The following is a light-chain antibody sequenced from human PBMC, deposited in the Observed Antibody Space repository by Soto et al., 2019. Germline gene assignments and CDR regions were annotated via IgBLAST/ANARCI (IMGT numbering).Light chain of an antibody. CDR1: SSDVGGYDY. J-gene: IGLJ1*01. Sequence: QSALTQPPSASGSPGQSVTISCTGTSSDVGGYDYVSWYQQHPGKAPKLMTYEVTIRPSGVSNRFSGSKSGNTASLTISGLQAEDEADYYCSSYTITNTYVFGTGTKVTVL. CDR2: EVT. V-gene: IGLV2-8*01. CDR3: SSYTITNTYV.